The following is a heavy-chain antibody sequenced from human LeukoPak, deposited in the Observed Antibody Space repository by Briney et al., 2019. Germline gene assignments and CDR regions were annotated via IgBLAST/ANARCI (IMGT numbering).Heavy chain of an antibody. V-gene: IGHV4-38-2*01. CDR2: IYHSGST. CDR1: GYSISSGYY. D-gene: IGHD1-26*01. CDR3: ARGLRVGRVGARSLYYFDY. J-gene: IGHJ4*02. Sequence: PSETLSLTCAVSGYSISSGYYWGWIRQPPGKGLEWIGSIYHSGSTYYNPSLKSRVTISVDTSKNQFSLKLSSVTAADTAVYYCARGLRVGRVGARSLYYFDYWGQGTLVTVSS.